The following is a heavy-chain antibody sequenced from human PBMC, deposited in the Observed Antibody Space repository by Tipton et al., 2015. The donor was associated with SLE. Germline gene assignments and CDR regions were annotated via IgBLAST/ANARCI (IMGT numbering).Heavy chain of an antibody. Sequence: TLSLTCAVYGGSFSGYYWSWIRQPPGKGLEWIGEINHSGSTNYNPPLQSRVTVSVDKSKNQFSLRLNSVTAADTAVYYCARSGGQQWLPTYYYYGMDVWGQGTTVTVSS. J-gene: IGHJ6*02. V-gene: IGHV4-34*01. CDR2: INHSGST. CDR3: ARSGGQQWLPTYYYYGMDV. D-gene: IGHD6-19*01. CDR1: GGSFSGYY.